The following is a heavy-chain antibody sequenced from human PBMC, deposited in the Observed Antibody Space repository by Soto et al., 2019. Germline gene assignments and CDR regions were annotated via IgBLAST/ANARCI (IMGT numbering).Heavy chain of an antibody. CDR1: GGSISSSTYY. Sequence: SETLSLTCTVSGGSISSSTYYWGWIRQPPGKGLEWIGSIYYRGSTYYNPSLKSRITISVDTSKNQISLKLTSVTAADTALYYCARSGYTYGEPDYRGQGTLVTVSS. D-gene: IGHD5-18*01. V-gene: IGHV4-39*01. CDR3: ARSGYTYGEPDY. J-gene: IGHJ4*02. CDR2: IYYRGST.